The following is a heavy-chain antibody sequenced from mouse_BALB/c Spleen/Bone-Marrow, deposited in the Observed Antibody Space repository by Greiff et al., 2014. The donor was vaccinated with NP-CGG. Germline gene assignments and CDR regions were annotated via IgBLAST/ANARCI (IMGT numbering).Heavy chain of an antibody. CDR2: IYPSDSYT. CDR3: TRREGNYAFAY. Sequence: VQLQQSGAELVRPEASVKLSCKASGYTFTSYWINWVKQRPGQGLEWIGNIYPSDSYTNYNQKFKDKATLTVDKSSSTAYMQLSSPTSEDSAVYYCTRREGNYAFAYWGQGTLVTVSA. J-gene: IGHJ3*01. CDR1: GYTFTSYW. D-gene: IGHD2-1*01. V-gene: IGHV1-69*02.